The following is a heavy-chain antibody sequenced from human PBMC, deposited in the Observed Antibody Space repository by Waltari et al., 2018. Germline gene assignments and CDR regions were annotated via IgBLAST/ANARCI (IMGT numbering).Heavy chain of an antibody. CDR1: GFTFSGYN. CDR3: ARGDYGMDV. V-gene: IGHV3-30*04. J-gene: IGHJ6*02. Sequence: QMQLVESGGGVVQPGGSLRLSCAASGFTFSGYNMYWVSQAPGKGLEWVTLISNDGSSIHYADSVKARFFISRDNSKNALYLQLNSLRTDDTAVYYCARGDYGMDVWGQGTTVTVSS. CDR2: ISNDGSSI.